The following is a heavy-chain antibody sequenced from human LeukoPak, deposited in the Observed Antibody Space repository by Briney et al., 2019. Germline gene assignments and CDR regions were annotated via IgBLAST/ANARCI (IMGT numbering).Heavy chain of an antibody. J-gene: IGHJ4*02. D-gene: IGHD6-13*01. Sequence: TSETLSLTCTVSGGSISSSSYHWGWIRQPPGKGLEWIGSVSYSGTSYYIPSIECRGTISVDPSKNQFSLRLSSVTAADPAVYYCARHGIPAAGTLGYFGYWGQGTLVTVSS. CDR3: ARHGIPAAGTLGYFGY. V-gene: IGHV4-39*01. CDR1: GGSISSSSYH. CDR2: VSYSGTS.